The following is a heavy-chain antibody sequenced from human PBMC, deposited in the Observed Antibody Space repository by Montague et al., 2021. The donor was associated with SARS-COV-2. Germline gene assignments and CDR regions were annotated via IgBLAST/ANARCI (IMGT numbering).Heavy chain of an antibody. CDR1: GGSISSTTYS. D-gene: IGHD3-10*01. J-gene: IGHJ4*02. CDR3: ASHLTGSGSRD. V-gene: IGHV4-39*01. CDR2: IYYGGST. Sequence: SETLSLTCTASGGSISSTTYSWGWIRQPPGKGLEWIGTIYYGGSTSYNPSLKSRVTISVDTSKNQFSLKLNSVTAADTAVYYCASHLTGSGSRDWGQGTLVTVSS.